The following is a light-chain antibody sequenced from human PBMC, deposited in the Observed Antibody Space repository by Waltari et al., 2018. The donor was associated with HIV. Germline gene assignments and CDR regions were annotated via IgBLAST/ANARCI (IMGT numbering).Light chain of an antibody. V-gene: IGLV8-61*01. J-gene: IGLJ3*02. CDR1: SGPVPTSYY. CDR3: VLYMGSGIWV. Sequence: QTVVTQEPSFSVSPGGPVTLTCGLSSGPVPTSYYPSWYQQTPGQAPRTLIYSTNTRSSGVPDRFSGSILGNKAALTITGAQADDESDYYCVLYMGSGIWVFGGGTKLTVL. CDR2: STN.